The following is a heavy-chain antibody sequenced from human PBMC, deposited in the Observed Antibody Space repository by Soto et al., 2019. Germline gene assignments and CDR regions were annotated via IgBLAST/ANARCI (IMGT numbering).Heavy chain of an antibody. CDR3: ATIPDFWSGYYGTKWFDP. CDR2: INPDSGDT. CDR1: GYTFSGYF. D-gene: IGHD3-3*01. V-gene: IGHV1-2*06. Sequence: ASVKVSCKTSGYTFSGYFIHWVRQAPGQGLEWMGRINPDSGDTNYAQKFQGRVTMTRDTSIKTLYMELSRLRSDDTAVYYCATIPDFWSGYYGTKWFDPWGQGTLVTVSS. J-gene: IGHJ5*02.